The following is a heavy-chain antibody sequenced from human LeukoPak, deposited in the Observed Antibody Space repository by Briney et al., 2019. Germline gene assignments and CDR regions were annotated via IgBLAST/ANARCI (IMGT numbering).Heavy chain of an antibody. V-gene: IGHV1-18*01. CDR1: GYTFTSYG. CDR2: ISAYNGNT. D-gene: IGHD5-18*01. CDR3: ARDELGYSYGTLFDY. Sequence: GASVTVSCKASGYTFTSYGISWVRQAPGQGLEWMGWISAYNGNTNYAQKLQGRVTMTTDTSTSTAYMELRSLRSDDTAVYYCARDELGYSYGTLFDYWGQGTLVTVSS. J-gene: IGHJ4*02.